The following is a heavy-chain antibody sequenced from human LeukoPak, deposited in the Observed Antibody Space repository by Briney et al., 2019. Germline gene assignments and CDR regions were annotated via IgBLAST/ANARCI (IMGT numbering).Heavy chain of an antibody. CDR2: IYTSGST. V-gene: IGHV4-4*07. Sequence: SSETLSLTCTVSGGSISSYYWSWIRQPAGKGLEWIGRIYTSGSTNYNPSLKSRVTMSVDTSKNQFSLKLSSVTAADTAVYYCVREGTEYYDILTGYFDYWGQGTLVTVSS. CDR3: VREGTEYYDILTGYFDY. D-gene: IGHD3-9*01. J-gene: IGHJ4*02. CDR1: GGSISSYY.